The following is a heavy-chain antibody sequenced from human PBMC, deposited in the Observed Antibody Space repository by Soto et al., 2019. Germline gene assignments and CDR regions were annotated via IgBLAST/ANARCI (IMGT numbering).Heavy chain of an antibody. CDR3: ARGVKWNYYYGMDD. CDR2: IYYSGST. D-gene: IGHD2-8*01. Sequence: PSETLSLTCTVSGGSISSYYWSWIRQPPGKGLEWIGYIYYSGSTNYNPSLKSRVTISVDTSKNQFSLKLSSVTAADTAVYYCARGVKWNYYYGMDDWGQGTTVTVSS. J-gene: IGHJ6*02. V-gene: IGHV4-59*01. CDR1: GGSISSYY.